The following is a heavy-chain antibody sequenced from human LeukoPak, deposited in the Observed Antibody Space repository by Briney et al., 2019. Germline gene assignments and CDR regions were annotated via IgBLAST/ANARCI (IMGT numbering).Heavy chain of an antibody. D-gene: IGHD2-2*01. CDR3: ARGGRVYQTDY. V-gene: IGHV3-23*01. CDR1: GFTYLTYS. Sequence: GGSLRLSCAASGFTYLTYSMTWVRQAPGKGLEWVATIAGSGFDTYYAASVKGRFTISRDNSENTVYLQMNSLRVEDTAVYYCARGGRVYQTDYWGQGTLVSVSS. J-gene: IGHJ4*02. CDR2: IAGSGFDT.